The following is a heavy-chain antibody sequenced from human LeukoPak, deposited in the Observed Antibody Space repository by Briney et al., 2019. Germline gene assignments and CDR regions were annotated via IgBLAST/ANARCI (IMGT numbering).Heavy chain of an antibody. CDR1: GFTFSSYG. Sequence: PGGSLRLSCAASGFTFSSYGMHWVRQAPGKGLEWVAFIRYDGSNKYYADSVKGRFTISRDNSKNTLYLQMNSLRAEDTAVYYCAKPAVAGTNYYYMDVWGKGTTVTVSS. D-gene: IGHD6-19*01. CDR2: IRYDGSNK. V-gene: IGHV3-30*02. CDR3: AKPAVAGTNYYYMDV. J-gene: IGHJ6*03.